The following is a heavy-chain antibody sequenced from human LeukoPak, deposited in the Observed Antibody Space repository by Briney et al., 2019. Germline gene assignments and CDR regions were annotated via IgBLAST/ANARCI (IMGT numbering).Heavy chain of an antibody. D-gene: IGHD3-10*01. CDR2: IKHDERKI. J-gene: IGHJ4*02. V-gene: IGHV3-30*02. CDR1: GFTFSNHG. Sequence: GGSLRLSCAASGFTFSNHGMHWVRQAPGKGLEWVASIKHDERKIHYADSVKGRFTISRDTAKVTLYLQMNSLAVEDTAIYYCAKESASFHASGASFDSWGQGTLVTVSS. CDR3: AKESASFHASGASFDS.